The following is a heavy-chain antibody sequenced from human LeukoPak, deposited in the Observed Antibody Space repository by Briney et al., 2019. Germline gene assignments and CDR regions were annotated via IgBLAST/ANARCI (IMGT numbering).Heavy chain of an antibody. CDR1: GYTFTSYG. CDR2: ISAYNGNT. V-gene: IGHV1-18*01. Sequence: ASVKVSCKASGYTFTSYGISWVRQAPGQGLEWMGWISAYNGNTNYAQKLQGRVTMTTDTSTSTAYMELRSLRSDDTAVYYCARDWVPYDSWSGYPEYYFDYWGQGTLVTVSS. D-gene: IGHD3-3*01. CDR3: ARDWVPYDSWSGYPEYYFDY. J-gene: IGHJ4*02.